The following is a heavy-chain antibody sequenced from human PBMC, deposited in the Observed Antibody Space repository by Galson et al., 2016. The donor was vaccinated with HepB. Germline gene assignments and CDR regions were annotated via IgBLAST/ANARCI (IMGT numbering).Heavy chain of an antibody. V-gene: IGHV5-10-1*01. CDR1: GYSFTNYW. D-gene: IGHD4-11*01. CDR3: ARQGYRNYESADDYGLNV. CDR2: IEPSDSYT. Sequence: QSGAEVKKPGESLRISCKGSGYSFTNYWISWVRQMPGKGLEWMGRIEPSDSYTNYNPSFQGHVTISADKSITTAYLQWSSLRASDTAIYYCARQGYRNYESADDYGLNVWGQGTTVTVSS. J-gene: IGHJ6*02.